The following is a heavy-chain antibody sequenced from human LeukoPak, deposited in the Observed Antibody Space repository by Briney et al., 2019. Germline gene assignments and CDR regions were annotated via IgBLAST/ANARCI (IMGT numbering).Heavy chain of an antibody. CDR3: ARIDSTAGGDY. CDR1: GGSISSSSYY. D-gene: IGHD3-9*01. V-gene: IGHV4-39*07. J-gene: IGHJ4*02. Sequence: SETLSLTCSASGGSISSSSYYWGWIRQPPGKGLEWIGSIYSSGNTYYNPALKSRVTISVDTSKNQFSLKLSSVAAADTAVYYCARIDSTAGGDYWGQGTLVTVSS. CDR2: IYSSGNT.